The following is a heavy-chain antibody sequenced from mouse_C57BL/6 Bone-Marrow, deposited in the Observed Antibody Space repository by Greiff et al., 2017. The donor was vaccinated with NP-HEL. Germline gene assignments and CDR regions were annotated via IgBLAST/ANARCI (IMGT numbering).Heavy chain of an antibody. J-gene: IGHJ3*01. Sequence: EVHLVESGGDLVKPGASLKLSCAASGFTFSSYGMSWVRQTPDKRLEWVATISSGGSYTYYPDSVKGRFTISRDNAKNTLYLQMSSLKSEDTAMYYCASPYDYDVAWFAYWGQGTLVTVSA. CDR2: ISSGGSYT. V-gene: IGHV5-6*01. CDR3: ASPYDYDVAWFAY. CDR1: GFTFSSYG. D-gene: IGHD2-4*01.